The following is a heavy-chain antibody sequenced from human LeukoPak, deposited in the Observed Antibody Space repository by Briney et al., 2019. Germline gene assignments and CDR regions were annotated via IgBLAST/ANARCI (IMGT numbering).Heavy chain of an antibody. D-gene: IGHD3-10*01. Sequence: GGSLRLSCAASGFTFSDYYMSWIRQAPGKGLEWVSYISSSSSYTNYADSVKGRFTISRDNAKNSLYLQMNSLRAEDTAVYYCARSRQDYGSGSYPIDYWGQGTLVTVSS. J-gene: IGHJ4*02. V-gene: IGHV3-11*06. CDR1: GFTFSDYY. CDR3: ARSRQDYGSGSYPIDY. CDR2: ISSSSSYT.